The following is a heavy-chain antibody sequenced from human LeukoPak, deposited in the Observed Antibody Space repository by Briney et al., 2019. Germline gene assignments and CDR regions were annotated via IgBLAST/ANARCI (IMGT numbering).Heavy chain of an antibody. CDR1: GFTFSNYE. CDR3: AKAGRCNYDSTNAY. Sequence: GGSLRLSCAASGFTFSNYEINWVRQAPGKGLECVSAISGGGGDTYYADSVKGRFTISRDNSKSTLYLQMNSLRAEDTAVYYCAKAGRCNYDSTNAYWGQGTLVTVSS. V-gene: IGHV3-23*01. CDR2: ISGGGGDT. D-gene: IGHD3-22*01. J-gene: IGHJ4*02.